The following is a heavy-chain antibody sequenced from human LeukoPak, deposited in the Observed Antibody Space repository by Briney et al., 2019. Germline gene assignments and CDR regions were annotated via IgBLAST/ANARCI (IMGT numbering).Heavy chain of an antibody. J-gene: IGHJ4*02. CDR1: GGSFSGYY. Sequence: PSETLSLTCAVYGGSFSGYYWSWIRQPPGKGLEWIGEINHSGSTNYNPSLKSRVTISVDTSKNQFSLKLSSVTAADTAVYYCARWTGVVVVAATPNHYFDYWGQGTLVTVSS. D-gene: IGHD2-15*01. CDR3: ARWTGVVVVAATPNHYFDY. V-gene: IGHV4-34*01. CDR2: INHSGST.